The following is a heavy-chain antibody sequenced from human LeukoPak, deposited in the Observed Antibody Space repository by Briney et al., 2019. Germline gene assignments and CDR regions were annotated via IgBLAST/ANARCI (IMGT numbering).Heavy chain of an antibody. D-gene: IGHD6-19*01. CDR2: INPNSGGT. V-gene: IGHV1-2*02. J-gene: IGHJ4*02. Sequence: GASVKVSCKASGYTFTGYYLHWVRQAPGQRLEWMGWINPNSGGTNYAQKFQGRVTMTRDTSISTAYMELSRLRSDDTAVYYCVRESRLVAGTFYFDYWGQGSLVTVSS. CDR3: VRESRLVAGTFYFDY. CDR1: GYTFTGYY.